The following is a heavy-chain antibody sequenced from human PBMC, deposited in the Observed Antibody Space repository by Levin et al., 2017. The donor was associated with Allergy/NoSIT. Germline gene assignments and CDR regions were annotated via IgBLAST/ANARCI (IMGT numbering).Heavy chain of an antibody. V-gene: IGHV3-23*01. CDR2: ISANGIST. CDR1: GFTFSSYA. J-gene: IGHJ3*02. CDR3: AKSFSGYGWGAFDI. Sequence: PGGSLRLSCAASGFTFSSYAMSWVRQAPGKGLEWVSAISANGISTSYADSVKGRFTISRDNSKNTLYLQMNSLRAEDTAVYYCAKSFSGYGWGAFDIWGQGTMVTVSS. D-gene: IGHD5-12*01.